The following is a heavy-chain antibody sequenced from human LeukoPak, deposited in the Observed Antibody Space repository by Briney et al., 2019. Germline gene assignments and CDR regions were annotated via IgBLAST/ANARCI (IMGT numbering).Heavy chain of an antibody. D-gene: IGHD1-1*01. V-gene: IGHV4-39*01. J-gene: IGHJ4*02. Sequence: SETLSLTCTVSGGSISSSRYYWGWIRQPPGKGLEWIGPFYCTGSTYYTPSLKSRVTISVDMSESQFSLKLSSVPAADTAVYYCGRLGTEGPFDYWGQGTLVTVSS. CDR2: FYCTGST. CDR1: GGSISSSRYY. CDR3: GRLGTEGPFDY.